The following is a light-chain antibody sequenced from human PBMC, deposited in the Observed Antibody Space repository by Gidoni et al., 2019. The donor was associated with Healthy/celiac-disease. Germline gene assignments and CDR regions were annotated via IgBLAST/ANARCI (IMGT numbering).Light chain of an antibody. CDR3: QTWGTGIRV. J-gene: IGLJ3*02. CDR2: LNSDGSH. CDR1: SGHNSYA. V-gene: IGLV4-69*01. Sequence: QLALTQSPSASASLGASVKLTCTLSSGHNSYAIAWHQQQPEKGPRYLMKLNSDGSHSKGDGIPDRFSGSSSGAERYLTISSLQSEDEADYYCQTWGTGIRVFGGGTKLTVL.